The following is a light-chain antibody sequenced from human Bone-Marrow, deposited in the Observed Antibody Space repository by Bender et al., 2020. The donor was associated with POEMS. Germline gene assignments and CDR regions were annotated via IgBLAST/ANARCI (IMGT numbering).Light chain of an antibody. J-gene: IGLJ1*01. CDR1: SSNVGTNT. V-gene: IGLV1-44*01. CDR2: GSN. Sequence: QSVLTQPPSASGTPGQRVTISCSGSSSNVGTNTVNWYQHVPGAAPKLLMSGSNQRPSGVPDRFSGSKSGTSASLAISGLQSGDEADYYCCSYTSRSDTDVFGSGTRVTVL. CDR3: CSYTSRSDTDV.